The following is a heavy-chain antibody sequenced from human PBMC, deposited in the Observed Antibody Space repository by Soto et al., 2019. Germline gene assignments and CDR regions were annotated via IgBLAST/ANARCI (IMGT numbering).Heavy chain of an antibody. J-gene: IGHJ6*03. CDR1: GFSFSTYG. CDR2: GGSGGST. D-gene: IGHD3-16*01. Sequence: DVQLLESGGGLAQRGGSLRLSCAASGFSFSTYGMTWVRQAPGKGLEWVSYGGSGGSTYYADSVNGRFTISRDNSKNTLYLKMNRLRAEDTAVYYCVKFRGRAYHYYYMDVWGNGTTVTVSS. V-gene: IGHV3-23*01. CDR3: VKFRGRAYHYYYMDV.